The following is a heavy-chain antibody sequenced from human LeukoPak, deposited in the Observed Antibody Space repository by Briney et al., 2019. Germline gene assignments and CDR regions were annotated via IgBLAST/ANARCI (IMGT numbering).Heavy chain of an antibody. J-gene: IGHJ3*02. CDR3: ARGYSGYDAFDI. CDR1: GGSFSGYY. CDR2: INHSGST. D-gene: IGHD5-12*01. V-gene: IGHV4-34*01. Sequence: PSETLSLTCAVYGGSFSGYYWGWIRQPPGKGLEWIGEINHSGSTNYNPSLKSRVTISVDTSKNQFSLKLSSVTAADTAVYYCARGYSGYDAFDIWGQGTMVTVSS.